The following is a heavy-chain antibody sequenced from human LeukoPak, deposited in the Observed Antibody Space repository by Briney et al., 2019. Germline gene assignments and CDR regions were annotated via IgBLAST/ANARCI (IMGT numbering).Heavy chain of an antibody. CDR2: IIWNSGSI. CDR1: GFTIDDYA. Sequence: GGSRRLSCAASGFTIDDYAMHWVRQAPGKGLEWVSGIIWNSGSIGYADSVKGRFTISRDNAKNSLYLQMNSLRAEDTALYYCAKGARGGLRFLEWLGPNWFDPWGQGTLVTVSS. J-gene: IGHJ5*02. D-gene: IGHD3-3*01. V-gene: IGHV3-9*01. CDR3: AKGARGGLRFLEWLGPNWFDP.